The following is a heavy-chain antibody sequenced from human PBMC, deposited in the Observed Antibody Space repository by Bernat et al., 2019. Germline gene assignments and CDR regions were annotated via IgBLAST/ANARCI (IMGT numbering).Heavy chain of an antibody. CDR2: ISYDGSNK. D-gene: IGHD3-3*01. Sequence: QVQLVESGGGVVQPGRSLRLSCAASGFTFSSYAMHWVRQAPGKGLEWVAVISYDGSNKYYADSVKGRFTISRDNSKNTLYLQMNSLRAEDTAVYYCARGDDYDFWSGFVVYWGQGTLVTVSS. V-gene: IGHV3-30*01. CDR1: GFTFSSYA. J-gene: IGHJ4*02. CDR3: ARGDDYDFWSGFVVY.